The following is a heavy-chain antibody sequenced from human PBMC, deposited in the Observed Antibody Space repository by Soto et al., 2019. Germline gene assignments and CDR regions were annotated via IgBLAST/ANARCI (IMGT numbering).Heavy chain of an antibody. D-gene: IGHD6-19*01. J-gene: IGHJ4*02. CDR3: ARQRSSGWSDFDY. CDR1: GVSISSYY. V-gene: IGHV4-59*08. Sequence: SETLSLTCTVSGVSISSYYWSWIRQPPGKGLEWIGYIYYSGSTNYNPSLKSRVTISVDTSKNQFSLKLSSVTAADTAVYYCARQRSSGWSDFDYWGQGTLVTVSS. CDR2: IYYSGST.